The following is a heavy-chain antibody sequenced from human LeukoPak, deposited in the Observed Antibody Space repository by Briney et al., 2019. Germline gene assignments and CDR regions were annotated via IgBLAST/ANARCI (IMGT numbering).Heavy chain of an antibody. D-gene: IGHD2-15*01. CDR1: GFTFSSYG. Sequence: GGSLRLPCAASGFTFSSYGMHWVRQAPGKGLEWVAVISYDGSNKHYADSVKGRFTISRDNSKNTLYLQMNSLRAEDTAVYYCAKDGVAQPFDYWGQGTLVTVSS. J-gene: IGHJ4*02. V-gene: IGHV3-30*18. CDR2: ISYDGSNK. CDR3: AKDGVAQPFDY.